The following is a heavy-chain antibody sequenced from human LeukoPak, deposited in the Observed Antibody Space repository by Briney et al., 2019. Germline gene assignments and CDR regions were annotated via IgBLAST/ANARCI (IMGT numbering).Heavy chain of an antibody. J-gene: IGHJ6*03. CDR1: GFTFDDYA. CDR2: ISWKSGSGSI. CDR3: AKVREDRTDYFNYMDV. Sequence: GGSLRLSCAVSGFTFDDYAMHWVRHAPGKGLEWVSGISWKSGSGSIGYADSVKGRFTISRDNAKNALYLQMNSLRAEDTALYYCAKVREDRTDYFNYMDVWGKGTTVAVSS. D-gene: IGHD1-14*01. V-gene: IGHV3-9*01.